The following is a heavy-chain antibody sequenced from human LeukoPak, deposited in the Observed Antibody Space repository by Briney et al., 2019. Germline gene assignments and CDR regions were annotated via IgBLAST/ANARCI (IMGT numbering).Heavy chain of an antibody. CDR2: ILPGDSDT. D-gene: IGHD3-9*01. Sequence: GESLKISFKASGYSFTSYWIGWVRQMPGKALEWMGIILPGDSDTRYSPSFQGQVTISADKSITTAYLQWSSLKASDTAIYYCARQYYDILTGPNWFDSWGQGTLVTVSS. V-gene: IGHV5-51*01. CDR1: GYSFTSYW. J-gene: IGHJ5*01. CDR3: ARQYYDILTGPNWFDS.